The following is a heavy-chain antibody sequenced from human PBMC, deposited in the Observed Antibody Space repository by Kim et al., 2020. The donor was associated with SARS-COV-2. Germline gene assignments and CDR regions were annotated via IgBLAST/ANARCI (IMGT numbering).Heavy chain of an antibody. D-gene: IGHD6-19*01. Sequence: GGSLRLSCAASGFTFSSYAMTWVRQAPGKGLDWVSSVSGSGGSTYYADSVKGRFTIARDNSKNVLYLQMNSLRAEDTAIDYCAKDRVYSSAAGWFDPWGQGTLVTVSS. V-gene: IGHV3-23*01. CDR2: VSGSGGST. CDR1: GFTFSSYA. J-gene: IGHJ5*02. CDR3: AKDRVYSSAAGWFDP.